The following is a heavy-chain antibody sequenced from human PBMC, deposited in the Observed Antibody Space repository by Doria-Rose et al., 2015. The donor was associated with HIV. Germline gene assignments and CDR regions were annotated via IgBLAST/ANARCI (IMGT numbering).Heavy chain of an antibody. V-gene: IGHV1-3*01. CDR3: AKDRVRVVQAATTLDL. D-gene: IGHD2-2*01. CDR2: INVDNGNT. Sequence: QVQLVQSGAEVKKPGASVRVSCKAAGYTFTRYAMHWVRQAPGQRPEWMGWINVDNGNTEYSQKFQGRLIITRDTSASTAYMELSSLTSDDTAVYYCAKDRVRVVQAATTLDLWGQGTLVTVSS. J-gene: IGHJ5*02. CDR1: GYTFTRYA.